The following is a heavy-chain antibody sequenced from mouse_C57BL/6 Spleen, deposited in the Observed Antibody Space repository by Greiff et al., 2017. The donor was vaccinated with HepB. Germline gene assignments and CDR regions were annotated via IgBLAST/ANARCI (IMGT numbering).Heavy chain of an antibody. V-gene: IGHV2-5*01. J-gene: IGHJ1*03. CDR3: AKHWDVYFDV. CDR1: GFSLTSYG. Sequence: VQLQQSGPGLVQPSQCLSITCTVSGFSLTSYGVHWVRQSPGKGLEWLGVIWRGGSTDYNAAFMSRLTITNDNSTSQVFFKMNSLQADDTAIYYCAKHWDVYFDVWGTGTTVTVSS. CDR2: IWRGGST. D-gene: IGHD4-1*01.